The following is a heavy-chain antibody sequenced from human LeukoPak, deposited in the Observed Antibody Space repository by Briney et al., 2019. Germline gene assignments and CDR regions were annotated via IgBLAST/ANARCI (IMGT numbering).Heavy chain of an antibody. CDR3: ARITGLRYFDWFPSAAEPDY. CDR2: ISTYSGNT. J-gene: IGHJ4*02. V-gene: IGHV1-18*01. Sequence: ASVKVSCKASGYTFTRFGISWVRQAPGQGLEWMGWISTYSGNTNYAQNLQGRVTMTTDTSTATTYMELRSLRSDDTAVYYCARITGLRYFDWFPSAAEPDYWGQGTLVTVSS. CDR1: GYTFTRFG. D-gene: IGHD3-9*01.